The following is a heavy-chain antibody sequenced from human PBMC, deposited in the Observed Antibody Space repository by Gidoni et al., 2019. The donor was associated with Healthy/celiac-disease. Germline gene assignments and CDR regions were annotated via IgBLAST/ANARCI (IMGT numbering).Heavy chain of an antibody. CDR3: AKSNTAYDILTGYPYYYYYMDV. J-gene: IGHJ6*03. CDR2: ISGSGGST. D-gene: IGHD3-9*01. Sequence: EVQLLESGGGLVQPGGSLRLSCAAFGFTFSSSAMSWVRQAPGKGLEWVLAISGSGGSTYYADSEKGRFTISRDNSKNTLYLQMNSLRAEDTAVYYCAKSNTAYDILTGYPYYYYYMDVWGKGTTVTVSS. CDR1: GFTFSSSA. V-gene: IGHV3-23*01.